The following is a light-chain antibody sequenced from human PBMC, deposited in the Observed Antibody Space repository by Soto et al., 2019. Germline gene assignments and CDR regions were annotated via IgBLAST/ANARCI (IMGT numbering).Light chain of an antibody. CDR2: ENN. Sequence: QSVLTQPPSVSAAPGQKVTISCSGSSSNIGNNYVSWYQQVPGTAPKLLIYENNKRPSGIPDRFSGSKSGTSATLGITGLQTGDGADYYCGTWDSSLSAHAVFGGGTQLPFL. CDR3: GTWDSSLSAHAV. V-gene: IGLV1-51*02. CDR1: SSNIGNNY. J-gene: IGLJ7*01.